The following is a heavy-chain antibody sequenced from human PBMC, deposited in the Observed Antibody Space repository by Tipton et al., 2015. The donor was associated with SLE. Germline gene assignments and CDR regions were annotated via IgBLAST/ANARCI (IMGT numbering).Heavy chain of an antibody. J-gene: IGHJ4*02. CDR3: AKDGGSYQGESDY. V-gene: IGHV3-30*18. D-gene: IGHD1-26*01. CDR2: VSYDGSFK. CDR1: GFTFSSYG. Sequence: RSLRLSCAASGFTFSSYGMHWVRQAPGKGLEWVAVVSYDGSFKYYVDSVKDRFTVSRDNSKNTLYLQMNSLRAEDTAVYYCAKDGGSYQGESDYWGQGTLVTVSS.